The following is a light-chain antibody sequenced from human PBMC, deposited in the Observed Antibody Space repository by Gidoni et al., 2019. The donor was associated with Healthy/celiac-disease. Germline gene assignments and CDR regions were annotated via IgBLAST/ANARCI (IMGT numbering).Light chain of an antibody. CDR3: CSYAGSSTVV. V-gene: IGLV2-23*01. J-gene: IGLJ2*01. CDR2: EGS. CDR1: SSAVGSYNL. Sequence: QSALTQPASVSGSPGQSITISCTGTSSAVGSYNLVSWYQQHPGKAPKLMIYEGSKRPSGVSNRCSGSKSGNTASLTISRLQAEDEADYYCCSYAGSSTVVFGGGTKLTVL.